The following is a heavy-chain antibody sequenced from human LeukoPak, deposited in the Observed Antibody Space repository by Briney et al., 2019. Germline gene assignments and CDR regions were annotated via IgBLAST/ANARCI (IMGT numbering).Heavy chain of an antibody. J-gene: IGHJ4*02. D-gene: IGHD6-19*01. CDR1: GGSISSSSYY. CDR3: AGLLGIAVAYFDY. V-gene: IGHV4-39*01. CDR2: IYYSGST. Sequence: SETLSLTCNVSGGSISSSSYYWGWIRQPPGKGLEWIGSIYYSGSTYYNPSLKSRVTISVDTSKNQFSLKLSSVTAADTAVYYCAGLLGIAVAYFDYWGQGTLVTVSS.